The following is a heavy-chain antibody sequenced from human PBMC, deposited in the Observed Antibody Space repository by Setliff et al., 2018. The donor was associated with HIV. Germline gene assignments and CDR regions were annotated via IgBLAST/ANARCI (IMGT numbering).Heavy chain of an antibody. CDR2: IIPILGIA. J-gene: IGHJ3*02. CDR1: GDTFSSYA. V-gene: IGHV1-69*10. D-gene: IGHD1-7*01. CDR3: ARDYGPTTLDAFDI. Sequence: GASVKVSCKASGDTFSSYAISWVRQAPGQGLEWMVGIIPILGIANYAQKFQGRVTITADKSTSTAYMELSSLRSDDTAVYYCARDYGPTTLDAFDIWGQGTMVTVSS.